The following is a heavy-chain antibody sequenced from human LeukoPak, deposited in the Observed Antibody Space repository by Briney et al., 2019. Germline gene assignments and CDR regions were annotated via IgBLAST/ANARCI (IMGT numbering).Heavy chain of an antibody. CDR3: AREVVVAATLDY. J-gene: IGHJ4*02. V-gene: IGHV4-38-2*02. CDR1: GYSISSGYY. Sequence: SETLSLTCAVSGYSISSGYYCGWIRQPPGKGLEWIGSIYHSGSTYYNPSLKSRVTISVDTSKNQFSLKLSSVTAADTAVYYCAREVVVAATLDYWGQGTLVTVSS. D-gene: IGHD2-15*01. CDR2: IYHSGST.